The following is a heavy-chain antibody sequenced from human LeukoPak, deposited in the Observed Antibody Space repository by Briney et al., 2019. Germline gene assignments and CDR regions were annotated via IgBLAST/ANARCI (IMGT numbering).Heavy chain of an antibody. V-gene: IGHV1-2*02. J-gene: IGHJ4*02. Sequence: GASVKVSCKASGYTFTGYYMHWVRQAPGQGLEWMGWINPNSGGTNYAQKFQGGVTMTRDTSISTAYMELSRLRSDDTAVYYCARRSSYYYDSSGYWFGYWGQGTLVTVSS. D-gene: IGHD3-22*01. CDR3: ARRSSYYYDSSGYWFGY. CDR2: INPNSGGT. CDR1: GYTFTGYY.